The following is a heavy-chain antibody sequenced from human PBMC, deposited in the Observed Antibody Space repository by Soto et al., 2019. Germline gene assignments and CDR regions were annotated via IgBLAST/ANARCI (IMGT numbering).Heavy chain of an antibody. CDR1: GYSFTTYW. CDR2: IDPTDSYT. V-gene: IGHV5-10-1*01. CDR3: ARLTLAHDSSGYHIFDY. D-gene: IGHD3-22*01. Sequence: GESLKISCQASGYSFTTYWISWVRQMPGKGLECMGRIDPTDSYTDYGPSFEGHVTMSVDRSINTAYLEWSSLKASDSAMYYCARLTLAHDSSGYHIFDYWGLGTLLTVSS. J-gene: IGHJ4*02.